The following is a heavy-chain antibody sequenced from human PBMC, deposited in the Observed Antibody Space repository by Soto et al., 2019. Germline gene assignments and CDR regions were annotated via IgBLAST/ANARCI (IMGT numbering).Heavy chain of an antibody. J-gene: IGHJ4*02. D-gene: IGHD3-3*01. CDR3: AGRRNYDLDLKYFDY. CDR1: GFSLSTSGMC. V-gene: IGHV2-70*01. Sequence: SGPTLVNPTQTLTLTCTFSGFSLSTSGMCVSWIRQPPGKALEWLALIDWDDDKYYSTSLKTRLTISKDTSKNQVVLTMTNMDPVDTATYYCAGRRNYDLDLKYFDYGGRGPLVTVPS. CDR2: IDWDDDK.